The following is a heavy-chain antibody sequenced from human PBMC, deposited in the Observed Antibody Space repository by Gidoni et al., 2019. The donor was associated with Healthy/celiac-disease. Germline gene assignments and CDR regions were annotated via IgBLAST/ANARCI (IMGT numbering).Heavy chain of an antibody. J-gene: IGHJ6*02. CDR3: AKDQEGYYYYYYGMDV. D-gene: IGHD1-1*01. CDR2: ISYDGSNK. Sequence: QVQLVESGGGVVQPGRSLRLSCAASGFTFSSYGMHWVRQAPGKGLEWVAVISYDGSNKYYADSVKGRFTISRDNSKNTLYLQMNSLRGEDTAVYYCAKDQEGYYYYYYGMDVWGQGTTVTVSS. V-gene: IGHV3-30*18. CDR1: GFTFSSYG.